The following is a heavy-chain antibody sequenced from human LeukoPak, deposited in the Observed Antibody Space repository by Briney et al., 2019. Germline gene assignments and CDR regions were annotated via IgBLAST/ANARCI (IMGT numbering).Heavy chain of an antibody. CDR1: GGTFSSYA. J-gene: IGHJ4*02. Sequence: SVKVSCKASGGTFSSYAISWVRQAPGQGLEWMGGIIPIFGTANYAQKFQGRVTITADKSTSTAYMELSSLRSEDTAVYYCARVAGYWNPCSGGSCSLDYWGQGTLVTVSS. CDR3: ARVAGYWNPCSGGSCSLDY. CDR2: IIPIFGTA. V-gene: IGHV1-69*06. D-gene: IGHD2-15*01.